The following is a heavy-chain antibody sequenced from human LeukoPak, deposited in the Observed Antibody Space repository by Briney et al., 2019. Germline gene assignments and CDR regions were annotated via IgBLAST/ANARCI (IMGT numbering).Heavy chain of an antibody. CDR3: AKDQGVHLFDI. CDR1: GFTFSSYA. Sequence: GGSLRLSCAASGFTFSSYATSWVRQAPGKGLEWVSAISGSGDSTYHADSVKGRFTISRDNSKNTLYLQMNSLRAEDTAVYYCAKDQGVHLFDIWGHGTMVTVSS. J-gene: IGHJ3*02. CDR2: ISGSGDST. V-gene: IGHV3-23*01. D-gene: IGHD2-21*01.